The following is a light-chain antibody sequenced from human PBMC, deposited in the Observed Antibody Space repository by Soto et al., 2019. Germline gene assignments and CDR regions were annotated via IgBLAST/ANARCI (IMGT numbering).Light chain of an antibody. Sequence: QSVLTQPPSASGTPGQRVTISCSGSSSNIGSNTVNWYQQLPGTAPKLLISSNNQRPSGVPDRFSGSKSGTSASLAISGLQSEDEGDYYCAAWDDSLNGVVFGGGTKLTVL. CDR3: AAWDDSLNGVV. CDR2: SNN. V-gene: IGLV1-44*01. J-gene: IGLJ2*01. CDR1: SSNIGSNT.